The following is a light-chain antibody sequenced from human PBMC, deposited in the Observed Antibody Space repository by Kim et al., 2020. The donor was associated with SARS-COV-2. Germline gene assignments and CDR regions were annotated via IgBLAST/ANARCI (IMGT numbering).Light chain of an antibody. CDR2: DVT. J-gene: IGLJ2*01. CDR1: SSDVGDYNF. Sequence: QSALTQPPSASGSPGQSVTISCTGTSSDVGDYNFVSWYQHHPGKAPQLMIYDVTKRASGVPDRFSGSKSGNTASLTVSGLQAEDEADYYCTSYAGRVIFGGGTQLTVL. V-gene: IGLV2-8*01. CDR3: TSYAGRVI.